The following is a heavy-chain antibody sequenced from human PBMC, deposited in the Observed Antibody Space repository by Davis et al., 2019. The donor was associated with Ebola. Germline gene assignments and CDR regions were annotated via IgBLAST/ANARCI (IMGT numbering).Heavy chain of an antibody. CDR3: ARASGSLDY. D-gene: IGHD3-10*01. CDR1: GGSISSTSYY. CDR2: IYYSGST. V-gene: IGHV4-61*05. Sequence: SETLSLTCTVSGGSISSTSYYWDWIRQPPGKGLEWIGYIYYSGSTNYNPSLKSRVTISVDTSKNQFSLKLRSVTAADTAVYYCARASGSLDYWGQGTLVTVSS. J-gene: IGHJ4*02.